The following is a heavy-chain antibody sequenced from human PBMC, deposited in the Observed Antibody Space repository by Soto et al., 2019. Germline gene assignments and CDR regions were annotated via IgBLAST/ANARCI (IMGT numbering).Heavy chain of an antibody. CDR2: IYHSGST. D-gene: IGHD6-19*01. CDR3: ARVGDGEQWLGGTLNWFDP. CDR1: GGSISSSNW. V-gene: IGHV4-4*02. J-gene: IGHJ5*02. Sequence: SETLSLTCAVSGGSISSSNWWSWVRQPPGKGLEWIGEIYHSGSTNYNPSLKSRVTISVDKSKNQFSLKLSSVTAADTAVYYCARVGDGEQWLGGTLNWFDPWGQGTLVTVSS.